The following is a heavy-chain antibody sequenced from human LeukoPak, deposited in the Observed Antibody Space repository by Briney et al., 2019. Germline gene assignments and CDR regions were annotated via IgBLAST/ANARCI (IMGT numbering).Heavy chain of an antibody. Sequence: ASVKVSCKASGGTFSSYAISWVRQAPGQGLEWMGGIIPIFGTANYAQKFQGRVTITTDESTSTAYMELSSLRSEDTAVYYCARVPGYCSSTSCGYYYYYYMDVWGKGTTVTVSS. CDR1: GGTFSSYA. V-gene: IGHV1-69*05. J-gene: IGHJ6*03. CDR3: ARVPGYCSSTSCGYYYYYYMDV. D-gene: IGHD2-2*01. CDR2: IIPIFGTA.